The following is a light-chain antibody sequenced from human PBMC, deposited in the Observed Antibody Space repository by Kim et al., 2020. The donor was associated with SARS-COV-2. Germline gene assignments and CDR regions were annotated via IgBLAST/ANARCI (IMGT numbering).Light chain of an antibody. CDR3: SSYTLTTTWV. J-gene: IGLJ3*02. CDR1: TSNIGGYDY. CDR2: AVR. Sequence: GQSITSSCIGSTSNIGGYDYVSWYQQHPGKAPKLSIYAVRNRPSGVSDRFSGSKSGSTASLTISGLQAEDEADYHCSSYTLTTTWVFGGGTQLTVL. V-gene: IGLV2-14*03.